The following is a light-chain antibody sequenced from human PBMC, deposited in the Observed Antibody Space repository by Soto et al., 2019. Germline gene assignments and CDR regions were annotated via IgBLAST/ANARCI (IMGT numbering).Light chain of an antibody. V-gene: IGKV1-33*01. CDR1: QDMSNY. Sequence: DIQMTQSPSSLSASVGDRVTITCPARQDMSNYLNWYQQKPGKAPKLLIYDASNLETGVPSRFSGGGSATAVAFTISILQPEDSATYYCQQYDNIALTFGGGNQVAIK. J-gene: IGKJ4*01. CDR2: DAS. CDR3: QQYDNIALT.